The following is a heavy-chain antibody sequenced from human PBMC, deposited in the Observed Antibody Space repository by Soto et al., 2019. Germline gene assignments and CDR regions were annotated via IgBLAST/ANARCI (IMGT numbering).Heavy chain of an antibody. V-gene: IGHV3-7*01. D-gene: IGHD6-19*01. CDR1: GFTFRSYW. J-gene: IGHJ3*02. Sequence: EVQLVEAGGGLVQPGGSLRLSCAASGFTFRSYWMDWVRQAPGKGLEWVANINEDGSERNYVDSAKGRFTISRDNTKNSLYLQMSSLGVEDTAVYYCARYPRSVAIGGTAFDIWGQGTMVTVSP. CDR2: INEDGSER. CDR3: ARYPRSVAIGGTAFDI.